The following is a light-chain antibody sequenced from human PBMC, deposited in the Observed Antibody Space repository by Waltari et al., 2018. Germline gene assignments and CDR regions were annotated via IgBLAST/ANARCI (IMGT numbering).Light chain of an antibody. CDR3: ATWDDSPNGHWV. J-gene: IGLJ3*02. V-gene: IGLV1-44*01. Sequence: QSVLTQPPSASGTPGQRVTISCSGRASTIGANVVNWYQQFPGKAPKLVIYRNDQRPSGVPDRFSGSKSGTSASLAISGLQSEDEADYYCATWDDSPNGHWVFGGGTKVTVL. CDR1: ASTIGANV. CDR2: RND.